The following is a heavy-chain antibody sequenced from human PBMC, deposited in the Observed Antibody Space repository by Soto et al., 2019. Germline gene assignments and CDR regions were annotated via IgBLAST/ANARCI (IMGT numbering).Heavy chain of an antibody. CDR2: IYYSGTT. CDR3: ARGKYSGSYYDWFDP. D-gene: IGHD1-26*01. V-gene: IGHV4-59*01. CDR1: GGSISTYY. Sequence: QVQLQESGPGLVKPSETLSLTYTVSGGSISTYYWSWIRQPPGKGLEWIGYIYYSGTTNYNPSLKSRVTISVDTSKNQFSLKLSSVTAADTAVYYCARGKYSGSYYDWFDPWGQGTLVTVSS. J-gene: IGHJ5*02.